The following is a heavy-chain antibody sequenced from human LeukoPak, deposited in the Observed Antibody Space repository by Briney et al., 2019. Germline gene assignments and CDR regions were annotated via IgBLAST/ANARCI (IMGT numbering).Heavy chain of an antibody. Sequence: GASVKVSCKASGYTFTGYYMHWVRQAPGQGLEWMGWINPNSGGTNYAQKLQGRVTMTTDTSTSTAYMELRSLRSDDTAVYYCARDPNYYDSSGLNDYWGQGTLVTVSS. D-gene: IGHD3-22*01. V-gene: IGHV1-2*02. J-gene: IGHJ4*02. CDR2: INPNSGGT. CDR1: GYTFTGYY. CDR3: ARDPNYYDSSGLNDY.